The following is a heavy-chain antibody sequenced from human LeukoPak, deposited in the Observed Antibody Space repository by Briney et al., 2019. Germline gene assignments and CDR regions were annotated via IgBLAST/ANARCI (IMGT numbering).Heavy chain of an antibody. CDR1: GFTFSSYE. D-gene: IGHD3-3*01. J-gene: IGHJ4*02. CDR2: TSSSDSTI. CDR3: AKDFGSD. V-gene: IGHV3-48*03. Sequence: GGSLRLSCAASGFTFSSYEMNWVRQAPGKGLEWVSYTSSSDSTIYYADSVKGRFTISRDNSKNTLSLQMNSLRAEDTAVYYCAKDFGSDWGQGTLVTVSS.